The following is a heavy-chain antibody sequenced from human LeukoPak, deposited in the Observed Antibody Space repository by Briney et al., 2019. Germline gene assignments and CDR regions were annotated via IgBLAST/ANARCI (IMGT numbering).Heavy chain of an antibody. Sequence: GGSLRLSCAASGFAINSYWMSWVRQAPGKGLEWVSSISSSSSYIYYADSVKGRFTISRDNAKNSLYLQMNSLRAEDTAVYYCARDRMVYTYWGQGTLVTVSS. V-gene: IGHV3-21*01. CDR2: ISSSSSYI. J-gene: IGHJ4*02. CDR1: GFAINSYW. CDR3: ARDRMVYTY. D-gene: IGHD3-10*01.